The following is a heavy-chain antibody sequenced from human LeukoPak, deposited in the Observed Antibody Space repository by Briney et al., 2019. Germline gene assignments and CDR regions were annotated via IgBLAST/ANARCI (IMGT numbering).Heavy chain of an antibody. CDR3: ARTSGYSYGYLDY. CDR2: INHSGST. CDR1: GGSFSGYY. J-gene: IGHJ4*02. Sequence: SETLSLICAVYGGSFSGYYWSWIRQPPGKGLEWIGEINHSGSTNYNPSLKSRVTTSVDTSKNQFSLKLSSVTAADTAVYYCARTSGYSYGYLDYWGQGTLVTVSS. D-gene: IGHD5-18*01. V-gene: IGHV4-34*01.